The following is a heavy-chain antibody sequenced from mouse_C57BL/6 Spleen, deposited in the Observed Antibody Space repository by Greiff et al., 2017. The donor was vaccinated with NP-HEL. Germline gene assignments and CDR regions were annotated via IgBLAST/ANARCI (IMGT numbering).Heavy chain of an antibody. V-gene: IGHV1-64*01. D-gene: IGHD1-1*01. CDR2: IHPNSGST. J-gene: IGHJ2*01. CDR3: ARFIATVVATNDY. CDR1: GYTFTSYW. Sequence: QVQLQQPGAELVKPGASVKLSCKASGYTFTSYWMHWVKQRPGQGLEWIGMIHPNSGSTNYNEKFKSKATLTVDKSSSTAYMQLSSLTSDDSAVYYCARFIATVVATNDYWGQGTTLTVSS.